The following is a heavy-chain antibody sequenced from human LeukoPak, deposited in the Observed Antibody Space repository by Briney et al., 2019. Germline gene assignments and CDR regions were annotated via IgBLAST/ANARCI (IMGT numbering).Heavy chain of an antibody. CDR1: GFTFSSYG. CDR2: ILSSSTTI. Sequence: GGSLRLSCAASGFTFSSYGMNWVRQTPGRGLEWISYILSSSTTIYYADSVKGRFTISRDNAKNSLYLQMNSLRAEDTAVYYCARSVGQMDYWGQGTLVTVSS. V-gene: IGHV3-48*01. CDR3: ARSVGQMDY. J-gene: IGHJ4*02.